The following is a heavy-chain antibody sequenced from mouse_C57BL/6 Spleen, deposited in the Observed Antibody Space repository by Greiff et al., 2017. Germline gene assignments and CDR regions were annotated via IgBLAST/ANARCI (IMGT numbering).Heavy chain of an antibody. V-gene: IGHV1-59*01. Sequence: QVQLQQPGAGLVRPWTSVPLSCKASGYTFTSYWMHWVNQRPGQGLEWIGVIDPSDSSTNYNQKFKGKATLTVYTSTSTAYMQLSSLTSEDSAVYYCGPNDGGYWGQGTTLTVSS. CDR3: GPNDGGY. CDR2: IDPSDSST. CDR1: GYTFTSYW. J-gene: IGHJ2*01. D-gene: IGHD2-12*01.